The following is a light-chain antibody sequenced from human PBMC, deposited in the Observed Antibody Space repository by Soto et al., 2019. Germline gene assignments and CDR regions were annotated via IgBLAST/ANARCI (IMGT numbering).Light chain of an antibody. J-gene: IGKJ5*01. Sequence: EIVLTQSPATLSLSPVERATLSCRASQSVSSYLAWYQQKPGQAPRLLIYGASTRATGIPARFSGSGSGTEFTLTISSLQSEDFAVYYCQQYNNWPAITFGQGTRLEIK. V-gene: IGKV3-15*01. CDR2: GAS. CDR3: QQYNNWPAIT. CDR1: QSVSSY.